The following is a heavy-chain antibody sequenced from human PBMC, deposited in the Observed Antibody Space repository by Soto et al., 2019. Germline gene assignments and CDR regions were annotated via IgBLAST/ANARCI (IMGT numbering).Heavy chain of an antibody. D-gene: IGHD3-3*01. CDR2: ISGSGGST. CDR1: GFTFSSYA. Sequence: GGSLRLSCAASGFTFSSYAMSWVRQAPGKGLEWVSAISGSGGSTYYADSVKGRFTISRDNSKNTLYLQMNSLRAEDTAVYYCAKDDIYDFWSGRLTYGMDVWGQVTMGTVSS. J-gene: IGHJ6*02. V-gene: IGHV3-23*01. CDR3: AKDDIYDFWSGRLTYGMDV.